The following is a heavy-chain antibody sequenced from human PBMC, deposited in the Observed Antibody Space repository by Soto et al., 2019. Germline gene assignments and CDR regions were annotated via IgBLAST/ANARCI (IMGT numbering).Heavy chain of an antibody. V-gene: IGHV3-30-3*01. CDR1: GFIFNNYA. D-gene: IGHD3-22*01. Sequence: GGSLRLSCAASGFIFNNYAQHWVRQAPGKGLERVAVISYDGSNKYYADSVKGRFTISRDNSKNTLYLQMNSLRAEDTAVYYCARDISSGYDYYYGMDVWGQGTTVTVSS. CDR2: ISYDGSNK. CDR3: ARDISSGYDYYYGMDV. J-gene: IGHJ6*02.